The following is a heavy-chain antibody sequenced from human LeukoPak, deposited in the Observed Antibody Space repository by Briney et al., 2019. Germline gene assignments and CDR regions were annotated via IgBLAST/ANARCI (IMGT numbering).Heavy chain of an antibody. Sequence: SETLSRTGTVSGVYISSYYWSWIRQPPGKGREWLGYNSGSTSYNPSLNGRVTISIDTSKTQFSLKLTSVTAADTAVYYCARGIEQLAILNYWGQGTLVTVSS. CDR2: NSGST. CDR1: GVYISSYY. V-gene: IGHV4-59*01. CDR3: ARGIEQLAILNY. J-gene: IGHJ4*02. D-gene: IGHD6-13*01.